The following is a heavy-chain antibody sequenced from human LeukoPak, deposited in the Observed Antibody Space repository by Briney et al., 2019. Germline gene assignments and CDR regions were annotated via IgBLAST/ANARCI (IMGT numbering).Heavy chain of an antibody. CDR1: GSSISSYY. V-gene: IGHV4-4*07. J-gene: IGHJ3*02. D-gene: IGHD6-6*01. CDR3: AREYSTSSRVFDI. CDR2: IITSGTT. Sequence: SETLSLTCTVSGSSISSYYWSWIRQPAGKGLEWIGRIITSGTTNFNSSLKNRVTMSIDTSKNQISLKLSSVTAADTAVYYCAREYSTSSRVFDIWGQGTMVTVSS.